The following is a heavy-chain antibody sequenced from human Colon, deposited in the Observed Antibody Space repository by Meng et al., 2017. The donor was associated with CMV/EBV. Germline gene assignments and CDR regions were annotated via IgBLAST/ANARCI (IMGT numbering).Heavy chain of an antibody. D-gene: IGHD6-19*01. CDR2: IRSDGSAT. J-gene: IGHJ4*02. Sequence: QVQRMPSGGGVKEPGASVKVSCKTSGYTFSDYYMHWVRQAPGQGLEWMGWIRSDGSATNYAQKFRGRVTMTRDASVSTAYMELSGLTSDDTAVYFCVRSSGWSLFDYWGPGALVTVSS. CDR3: VRSSGWSLFDY. V-gene: IGHV1-2*02. CDR1: GYTFSDYY.